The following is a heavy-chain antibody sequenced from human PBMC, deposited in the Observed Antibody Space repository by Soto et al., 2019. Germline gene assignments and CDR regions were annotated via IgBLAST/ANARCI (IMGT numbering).Heavy chain of an antibody. CDR3: AKAEPTRSDAFDI. CDR1: GFTFDDYT. J-gene: IGHJ3*02. CDR2: ISWDGGST. D-gene: IGHD1-1*01. Sequence: GGSLRLSCAASGFTFDDYTMHWARQAPGKGLEWVSLISWDGGSTYYADSVKGRFTISRDNSKNSLHLQMNSLRTEDTALYYCAKAEPTRSDAFDIWGQGTMVTVSS. V-gene: IGHV3-43*01.